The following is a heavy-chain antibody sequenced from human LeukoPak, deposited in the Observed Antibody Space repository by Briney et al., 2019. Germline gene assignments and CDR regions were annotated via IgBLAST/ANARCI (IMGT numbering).Heavy chain of an antibody. CDR1: GFTFSSYS. Sequence: PGGSLRLSCAASGFTFSSYSMNWVRQAPGKGLEWVSSISGNSVYILYADSLKGRFTISRDNAKNSLYLQMNSLRAEDTALYYCARDVTYYYDSSGYYPPDYWGQGTLVTVSS. D-gene: IGHD3-22*01. V-gene: IGHV3-21*04. CDR2: ISGNSVYI. CDR3: ARDVTYYYDSSGYYPPDY. J-gene: IGHJ4*02.